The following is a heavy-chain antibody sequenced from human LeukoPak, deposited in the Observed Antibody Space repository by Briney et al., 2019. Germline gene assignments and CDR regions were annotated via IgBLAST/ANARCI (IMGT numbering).Heavy chain of an antibody. Sequence: SETLSLTCTVSGGSVSRSPYYWGWIRQPPGKGLEWIGEINHSGSTNYNPSLKSRVTISVDTSKNQFSLKLSSVTAADTAVYYCARGTIKYSSGYYRNRQTFDYWGQGTLVTVSS. CDR1: GGSVSRSPYY. D-gene: IGHD3-22*01. J-gene: IGHJ4*02. CDR2: INHSGST. V-gene: IGHV4-39*07. CDR3: ARGTIKYSSGYYRNRQTFDY.